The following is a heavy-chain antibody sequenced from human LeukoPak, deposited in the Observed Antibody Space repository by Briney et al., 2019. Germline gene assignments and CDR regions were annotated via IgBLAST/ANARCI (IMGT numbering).Heavy chain of an antibody. V-gene: IGHV3-23*01. CDR2: ISGSGYIT. CDR1: GLTISSSG. J-gene: IGHJ3*02. D-gene: IGHD1-1*01. CDR3: ARDGFNDRSGDNDGFDM. Sequence: PGGSLRLSCAASGLTISSSGMSWVRQAPGKGLGWVSAISGSGYITHYAASVRGRFTISRDTSKDTLYLQMNSLRADDTAVYYCARDGFNDRSGDNDGFDMWGQGTMVTVSS.